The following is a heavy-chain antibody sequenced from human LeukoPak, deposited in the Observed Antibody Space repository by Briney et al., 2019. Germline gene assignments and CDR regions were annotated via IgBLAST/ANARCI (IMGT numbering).Heavy chain of an antibody. CDR3: ARGHYQIEL. CDR2: IKLDGSEK. Sequence: TGGSLRLSCAASGFTFSSYAMHWVRQAPGKGLEWVATIKLDGSEKYYVDSVKGRFTISRDNVRNSLFLQMNSLRTEDTSVYYCARGHYQIELWGQGTLVTVSS. V-gene: IGHV3-7*01. CDR1: GFTFSSYA. D-gene: IGHD3-10*01. J-gene: IGHJ4*02.